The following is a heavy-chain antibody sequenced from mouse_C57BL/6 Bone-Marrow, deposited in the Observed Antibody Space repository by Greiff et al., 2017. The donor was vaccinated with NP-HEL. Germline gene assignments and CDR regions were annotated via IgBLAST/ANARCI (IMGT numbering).Heavy chain of an antibody. J-gene: IGHJ3*01. CDR3: ARKAYYGRSYEFAY. D-gene: IGHD1-1*01. V-gene: IGHV1-50*01. CDR2: IDPSDSYT. CDR1: GYTFTTYW. Sequence: QVHVKQPGAELVKPGASVKLSCKASGYTFTTYWMQWVKQRPGQGLEWIGEIDPSDSYTNYNQKFKGKATLTVDTFSSTANMQLSSLTSEDSAVYYCARKAYYGRSYEFAYWGQGTLVTVSA.